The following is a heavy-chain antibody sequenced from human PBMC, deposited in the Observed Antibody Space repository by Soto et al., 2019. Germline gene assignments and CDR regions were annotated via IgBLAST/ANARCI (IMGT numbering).Heavy chain of an antibody. J-gene: IGHJ4*02. CDR1: GFTFGDYA. V-gene: IGHV3-9*01. Sequence: EVQLVESGGNLVQPGRSLRLSCAASGFTFGDYAMHCVRQAPGKGLEWISSINENSGSLDYADSVKGRFTISRDNAKHSLYLQMNSLRIEDTALYYCAKDAHWSLDFWGQGTLVTVSS. CDR2: INENSGSL. CDR3: AKDAHWSLDF. D-gene: IGHD1-1*01.